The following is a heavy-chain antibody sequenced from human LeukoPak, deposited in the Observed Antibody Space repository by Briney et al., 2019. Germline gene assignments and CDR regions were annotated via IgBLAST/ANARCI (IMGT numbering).Heavy chain of an antibody. CDR3: ARESPDHYPHDAFDI. CDR1: GGSISSYY. Sequence: SETLSLTCTVSGGSISSYYWSWIRQPPGKGLEWIGYIYYSGSTNYNPSLKSRVTMSVDTSKNQFSLKLSSVTAADTAVYYCARESPDHYPHDAFDIWGQGTMVTVSS. CDR2: IYYSGST. D-gene: IGHD3-10*01. V-gene: IGHV4-59*01. J-gene: IGHJ3*02.